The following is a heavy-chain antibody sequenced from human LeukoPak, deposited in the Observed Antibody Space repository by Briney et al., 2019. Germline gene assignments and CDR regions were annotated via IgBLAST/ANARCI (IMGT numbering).Heavy chain of an antibody. Sequence: GASVKVSSMASGYTFTGYYMHWVRQAPGQGLEWMGWINPNSGGTNYAQKFQGRVTMTRDTSISTAYMELSRLRSDGTAVYYCAREVTGDAFDIWGPGTMVTVSS. D-gene: IGHD1-20*01. CDR2: INPNSGGT. CDR3: AREVTGDAFDI. V-gene: IGHV1-2*02. J-gene: IGHJ3*02. CDR1: GYTFTGYY.